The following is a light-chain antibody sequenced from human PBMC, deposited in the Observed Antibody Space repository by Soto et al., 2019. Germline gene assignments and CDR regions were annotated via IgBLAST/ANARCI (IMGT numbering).Light chain of an antibody. CDR3: SSYTSSSTGV. J-gene: IGLJ3*02. CDR1: SSDIGAYIY. CDR2: EVS. V-gene: IGLV2-14*01. Sequence: QSALTQPPSASGSPGQSVTISCTGTSSDIGAYIYVSWYQQHPGKAPKLMIYEVSNRPSGVSNRFSGSKSGNTASLTISGLQAEDEADYYCSSYTSSSTGVFGGGTKLTVL.